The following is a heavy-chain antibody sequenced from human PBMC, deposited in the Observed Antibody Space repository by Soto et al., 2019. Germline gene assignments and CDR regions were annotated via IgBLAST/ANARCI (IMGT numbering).Heavy chain of an antibody. J-gene: IGHJ4*02. CDR1: GFTFSSYA. Sequence: GGSLRLSCAASGFTFSSYAMSWVRQAPGKGLEWVSAISGSGGSTYYADSVKGRFTISRDNSKNTLYLQMNSLRAEDTAVYYCAKDEGAIFGVVMTPYYFDYWGQGTLVTVSS. CDR3: AKDEGAIFGVVMTPYYFDY. CDR2: ISGSGGST. V-gene: IGHV3-23*01. D-gene: IGHD3-3*01.